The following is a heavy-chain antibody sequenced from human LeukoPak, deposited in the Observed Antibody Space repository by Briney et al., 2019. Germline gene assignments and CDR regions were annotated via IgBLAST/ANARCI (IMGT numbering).Heavy chain of an antibody. J-gene: IGHJ4*02. D-gene: IGHD1-26*01. CDR2: IRYDGSNK. CDR1: GFTFSSYG. Sequence: GGSLRLSCAASGFTFSSYGMHWVRQAPGKGLEWVAFIRYDGSNKYYADSVKGRFTISRDNSKNTLYLQMNSLRAEDTAVYYCAKGGARLDLSDYWGQGTLVTVSS. V-gene: IGHV3-30*02. CDR3: AKGGARLDLSDY.